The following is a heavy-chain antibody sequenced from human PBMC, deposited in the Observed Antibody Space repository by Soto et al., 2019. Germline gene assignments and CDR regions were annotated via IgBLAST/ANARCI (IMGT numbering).Heavy chain of an antibody. J-gene: IGHJ4*02. V-gene: IGHV1-2*02. CDR1: GDTFTANY. CDR2: INPKSGGT. CDR3: ATQDFRGTTGTT. Sequence: QVQLVQSGAEVKKPGASVKVSCKASGDTFTANYIHWVRQAPGQGFEWMGWINPKSGGTNYPQKFQGRVTLTRDTSLSTVYMTLTRLTSDDTAVYYCATQDFRGTTGTTWGQGTLVTVSS. D-gene: IGHD1-1*01.